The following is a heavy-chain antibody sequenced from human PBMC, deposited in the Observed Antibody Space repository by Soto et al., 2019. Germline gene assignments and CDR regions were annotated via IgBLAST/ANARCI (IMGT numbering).Heavy chain of an antibody. D-gene: IGHD3-9*01. CDR3: ATSSYILTGYYPFDY. V-gene: IGHV4-31*03. J-gene: IGHJ4*02. Sequence: PSETLSLTCTVSGGSISSGGYYWSWIRQHPGKGLEWIGYIYYSGSTYYNPSLKSRVTISVDTSKNQFSLKLSSVTAADTAVYYCATSSYILTGYYPFDYWGQGTLVTSPQ. CDR2: IYYSGST. CDR1: GGSISSGGYY.